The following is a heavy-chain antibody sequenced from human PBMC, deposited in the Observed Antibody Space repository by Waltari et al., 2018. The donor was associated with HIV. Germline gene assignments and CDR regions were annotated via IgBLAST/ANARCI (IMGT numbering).Heavy chain of an antibody. D-gene: IGHD4-17*01. J-gene: IGHJ4*02. CDR2: ISYDGSNK. CDR1: GFTFSSYG. CDR3: AKDRDPSELTVTTWGVDY. V-gene: IGHV3-30*18. Sequence: ASGFTFSSYGMHWVRQAPGKGLEWVAVISYDGSNKYYADSVKGRFTISRDNSKNTLYLQMNSLRAEDTAVYYCAKDRDPSELTVTTWGVDYWGQGTLVTVSS.